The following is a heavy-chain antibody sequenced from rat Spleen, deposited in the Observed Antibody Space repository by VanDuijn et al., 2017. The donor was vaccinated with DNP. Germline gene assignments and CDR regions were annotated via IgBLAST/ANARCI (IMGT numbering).Heavy chain of an antibody. D-gene: IGHD1-2*01. CDR3: TRGRIYPFDY. V-gene: IGHV2S12*01. CDR2: ISNGGST. J-gene: IGHJ2*01. CDR1: GFSLTNYG. Sequence: QVQLKESGPGLVQPSQTLSLTCTVSGFSLTNYGVSWVRQPPGKGLEWIAAISNGGSTYYNSLLKSRLSISRDTFKGQVFLKMNSLQTEDTATFFCTRGRIYPFDYWGQGVMVTVSS.